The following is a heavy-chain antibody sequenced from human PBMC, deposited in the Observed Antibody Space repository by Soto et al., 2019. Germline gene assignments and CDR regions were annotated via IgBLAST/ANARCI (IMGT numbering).Heavy chain of an antibody. CDR1: GYTFTNYG. Sequence: ASVKVSCKASGYTFTNYGITWVRQAPGQGLEWLGWINAYNGNTKYAQKLQGRVTMTTDTSTTTAYMELRSPRSDDTAVYFCAREGDVVATNIDYWGQGTLVTVSS. J-gene: IGHJ4*02. CDR3: AREGDVVATNIDY. V-gene: IGHV1-18*01. D-gene: IGHD5-12*01. CDR2: INAYNGNT.